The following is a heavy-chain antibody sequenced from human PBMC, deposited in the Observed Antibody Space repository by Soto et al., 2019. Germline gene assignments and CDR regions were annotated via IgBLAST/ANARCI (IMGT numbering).Heavy chain of an antibody. CDR2: ISGSGGSI. V-gene: IGHV3-23*01. CDR3: AKVPSANYHYYYYMDV. CDR1: GFTFASCA. Sequence: EVQLLESGGGLAQPGKSLRLSCAASGFTFASCAMSWVRQAPGKGLEWVSAISGSGGSIYYADSVRGRFTISRDNSKKMLYLQMSSLRADDTAVYYCAKVPSANYHYYYYMDVWGKGTTVTVSS. J-gene: IGHJ6*03.